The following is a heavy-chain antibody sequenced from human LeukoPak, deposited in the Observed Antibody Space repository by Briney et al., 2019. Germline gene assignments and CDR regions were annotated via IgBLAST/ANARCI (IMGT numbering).Heavy chain of an antibody. CDR3: ARVLDYGGNSEFDP. CDR1: GFTFSSYW. V-gene: IGHV3-74*01. CDR2: INSDGSRT. Sequence: GGSLRLSCAASGFTFSSYWMHWVRQGPGKGLVWVSRINSDGSRTSCADSVKGRFTISRDNAKNTLYLQLNSLRAEDTAVYYCARVLDYGGNSEFDPWGQGTLVTVSS. D-gene: IGHD4-23*01. J-gene: IGHJ5*02.